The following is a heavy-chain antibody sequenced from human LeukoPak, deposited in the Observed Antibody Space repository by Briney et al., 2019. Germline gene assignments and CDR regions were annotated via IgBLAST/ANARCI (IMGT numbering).Heavy chain of an antibody. J-gene: IGHJ4*02. D-gene: IGHD3-22*01. CDR2: IYYSGST. V-gene: IGHV4-59*01. Sequence: SETLSLTCTVSGGSISSYYWSWIRQPPGKGLEWIGYIYYSGSTNYNPSLKSRVTISVDTSKNQFSLKLSSVTAADTAVYYCARGSYDSSGYYYGPIDYWGQGTLVTVSS. CDR3: ARGSYDSSGYYYGPIDY. CDR1: GGSISSYY.